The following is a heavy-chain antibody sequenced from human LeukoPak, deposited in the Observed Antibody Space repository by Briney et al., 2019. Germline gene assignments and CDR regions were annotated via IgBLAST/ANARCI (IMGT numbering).Heavy chain of an antibody. CDR2: IYPGDSDT. CDR1: GYSFTSYW. J-gene: IGHJ5*02. V-gene: IGHV5-51*01. CDR3: ARHSPDESPRIYDSSGYYGLVGFDP. D-gene: IGHD3-22*01. Sequence: GESLKISCKGSGYSFTSYWIGWVRQMPGKGLEWMGIIYPGDSDTRYSPSFQGQVTISADKSISTAYLQWSSLKASDTAMYYCARHSPDESPRIYDSSGYYGLVGFDPWGQGTLVTVSS.